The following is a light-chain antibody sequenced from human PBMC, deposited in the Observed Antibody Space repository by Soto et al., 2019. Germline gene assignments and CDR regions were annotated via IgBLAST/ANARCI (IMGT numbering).Light chain of an antibody. J-gene: IGKJ3*01. CDR1: QSINSN. Sequence: EIVMTQSPATLSVSPGERATLSCRASQSINSNLAWYQQKPGQAPRLLIYGASTRATAIPGRFSGSGSGTEFTLTISSLQSEDFAIYYCHQYDPWPPAFGPGTKVDIK. CDR3: HQYDPWPPA. CDR2: GAS. V-gene: IGKV3-15*01.